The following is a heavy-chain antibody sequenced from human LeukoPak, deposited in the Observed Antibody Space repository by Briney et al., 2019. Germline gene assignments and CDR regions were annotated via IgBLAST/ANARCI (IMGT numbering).Heavy chain of an antibody. V-gene: IGHV4-39*07. CDR3: ASGDDIQLSDAFDI. CDR1: GGSISSSSYY. CDR2: IYYSGST. Sequence: SETLSLTCTVSGGSISSSSYYWGWIRQPPGKGLEWIGSIYYSGSTYYNPSLKSRVTISGDTSKNQFSLKLSSATAADTAFYYCASGDDIQLSDAFDIWGQGTMVTVSS. J-gene: IGHJ3*02. D-gene: IGHD5-18*01.